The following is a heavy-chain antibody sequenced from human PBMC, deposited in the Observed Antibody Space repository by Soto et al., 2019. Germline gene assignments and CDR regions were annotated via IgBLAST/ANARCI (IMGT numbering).Heavy chain of an antibody. Sequence: VRLVQCGSEVKTPGSSVRVSCKASGGSVSNSAISWLRQAPGLGLEWMGVIITIFGPDIYARKFQGRFTISADKSTGTEYMELNNVKSDDTAVYYCGRGSSLTKVEYWGQGTMVTVPS. CDR2: IITIFGPD. CDR3: GRGSSLTKVEY. CDR1: GGSVSNSA. J-gene: IGHJ4*02. D-gene: IGHD6-6*01. V-gene: IGHV1-69*06.